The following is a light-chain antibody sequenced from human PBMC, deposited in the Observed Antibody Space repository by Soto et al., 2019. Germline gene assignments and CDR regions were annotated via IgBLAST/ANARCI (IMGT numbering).Light chain of an antibody. Sequence: QSVLTQPASVSGSPGQSITISCTGTSSDVGGYNYVSWYQQHPGKAPKLMIYEVSNRPSGVSNRFSGSKSGNTASLTISGLQAEDAADYYCSSYTSSRTRVFGGGTKLTVL. CDR3: SSYTSSRTRV. V-gene: IGLV2-14*01. CDR1: SSDVGGYNY. CDR2: EVS. J-gene: IGLJ3*02.